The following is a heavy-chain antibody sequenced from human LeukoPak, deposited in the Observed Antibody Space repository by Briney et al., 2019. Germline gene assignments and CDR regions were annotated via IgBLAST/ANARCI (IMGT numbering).Heavy chain of an antibody. Sequence: GGSLRLSCAASGFTFSSYSMNWVRQAPGKGLEWVSYISSSSSTIYYADSVKGRFTISRDNAKNSLYLQMNSLRAEDTAVYYCARDFHDPLRAWYFDLWGRGTLVTVSS. CDR3: ARDFHDPLRAWYFDL. J-gene: IGHJ2*01. V-gene: IGHV3-48*04. D-gene: IGHD3-3*01. CDR1: GFTFSSYS. CDR2: ISSSSSTI.